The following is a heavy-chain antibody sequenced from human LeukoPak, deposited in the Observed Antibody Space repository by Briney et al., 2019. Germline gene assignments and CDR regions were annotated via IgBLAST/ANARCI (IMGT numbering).Heavy chain of an antibody. Sequence: SETLSLTCTVSGGSINSYYWSWIRQPPGKGLERIGYIYYSGSTNYNPSLKSRVTISVDTSKNQFSLKLSSVTAADTAVYYCARQGGYSSGWSFWGQGTLVTVSS. J-gene: IGHJ4*02. V-gene: IGHV4-59*08. CDR2: IYYSGST. D-gene: IGHD6-19*01. CDR3: ARQGGYSSGWSF. CDR1: GGSINSYY.